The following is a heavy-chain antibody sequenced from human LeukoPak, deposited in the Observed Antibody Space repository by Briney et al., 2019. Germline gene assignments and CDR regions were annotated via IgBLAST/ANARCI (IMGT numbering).Heavy chain of an antibody. CDR2: IYHSGST. D-gene: IGHD3-10*01. CDR1: GGSISSGGYS. Sequence: SETLSLTCAVSGGSISSGGYSWSWIRQPPGKGLEWIGYIYHSGSTYYNPSLKSRVTISVDRSKNQFSLKLSSVTAADTAVYYCARDAAYYYGSGSYFDYWGQGTLVTVSS. J-gene: IGHJ4*02. V-gene: IGHV4-30-2*01. CDR3: ARDAAYYYGSGSYFDY.